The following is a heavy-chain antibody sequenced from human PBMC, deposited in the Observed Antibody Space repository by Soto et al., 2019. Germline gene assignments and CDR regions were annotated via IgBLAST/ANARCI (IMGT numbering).Heavy chain of an antibody. CDR3: ARTRAWQSGYYRGYYYYGMDV. V-gene: IGHV4-34*01. CDR2: INHSGST. D-gene: IGHD3-3*01. Sequence: NPSETLSLTCAVYGGSFSGYYWSWIRQPPGKGLEWIGEINHSGSTNYNPSLKSRVTISVDTSKNQFSLKLSSVTAADTAVYYCARTRAWQSGYYRGYYYYGMDVWGQGATVTVSS. CDR1: GGSFSGYY. J-gene: IGHJ6*02.